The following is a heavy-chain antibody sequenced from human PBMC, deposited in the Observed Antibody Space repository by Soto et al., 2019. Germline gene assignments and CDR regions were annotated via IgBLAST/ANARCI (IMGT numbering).Heavy chain of an antibody. V-gene: IGHV3-48*02. D-gene: IGHD3-22*01. CDR1: GFTFSSYA. CDR3: ARDSYYYDSSGYYSSYYIDY. J-gene: IGHJ4*02. CDR2: ITSSSSTI. Sequence: GSLRLSCSASGFTFSSYAMNWVRQAPGKGLEWISYITSSSSTIHYADSVKGRFTSSRDNAKNSLYLQMNSLSDEDTAVYYCARDSYYYDSSGYYSSYYIDYWGQGTLVTVSS.